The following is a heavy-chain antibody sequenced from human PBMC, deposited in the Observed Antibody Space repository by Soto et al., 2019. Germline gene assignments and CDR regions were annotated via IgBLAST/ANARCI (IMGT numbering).Heavy chain of an antibody. J-gene: IGHJ3*01. D-gene: IGHD5-18*01. V-gene: IGHV2-5*01. CDR3: AHRPPKYSTAWLAFDF. CDR2: ISWNDER. Sequence: QITLKESGPTLVKPTQTLTLTCTFSGFSLTTHEVGVGWIRQPPGKALEWLAFISWNDERRYSPSLKSRLTITKDTSKTQVVLTMTNVDPADTGTYFCAHRPPKYSTAWLAFDFWGQGTMVAVSS. CDR1: GFSLTTHEVG.